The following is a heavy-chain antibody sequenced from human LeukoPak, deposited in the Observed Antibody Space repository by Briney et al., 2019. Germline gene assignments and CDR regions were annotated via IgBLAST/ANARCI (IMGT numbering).Heavy chain of an antibody. V-gene: IGHV3-30*04. CDR3: ARVDTAMAFDY. CDR1: GFTFSSYA. J-gene: IGHJ4*02. Sequence: RRSLRLSCAASGFTFSSYAMHWVRQAPGKGLEWVAVISYDGSNKYYADSVKGRFTISRDNSKNTLYLQMNSLRAEDTAVYYCARVDTAMAFDYWGQGTLVTVSS. CDR2: ISYDGSNK. D-gene: IGHD5-18*01.